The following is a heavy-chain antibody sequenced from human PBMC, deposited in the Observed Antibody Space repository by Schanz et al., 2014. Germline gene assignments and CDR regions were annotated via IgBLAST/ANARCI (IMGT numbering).Heavy chain of an antibody. J-gene: IGHJ4*02. D-gene: IGHD3-10*01. CDR3: TNGRSFAR. CDR2: INSKTGNT. CDR1: GYTFTSYD. V-gene: IGHV1-8*01. Sequence: QVQLVQSGAEVKKPGASVKVSCKASGYTFTSYDINWVRQATGQGLEWMGWINSKTGNTGYAQRFQGRVTMTRNTSITTAYLELSSLRSGDTAVYYCTNGRSFARWGQGTLVTVSS.